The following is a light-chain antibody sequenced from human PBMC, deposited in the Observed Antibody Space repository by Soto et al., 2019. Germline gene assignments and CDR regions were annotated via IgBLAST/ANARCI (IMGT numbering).Light chain of an antibody. J-gene: IGLJ1*01. V-gene: IGLV2-14*01. CDR1: SSDVGSFDS. CDR2: DVS. Sequence: SVLTQPASVSGSPGQPITISCTGTSSDVGSFDSVAWYQHNPGKAPKLMIYDVSNRPSGVSSRFSGSKSGNTASLSISGLQTEDGANYYCSSFTTSSTLVFGTGTKVTVL. CDR3: SSFTTSSTLV.